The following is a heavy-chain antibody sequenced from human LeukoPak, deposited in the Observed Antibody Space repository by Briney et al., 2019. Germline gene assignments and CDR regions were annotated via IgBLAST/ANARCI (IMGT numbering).Heavy chain of an antibody. J-gene: IGHJ4*02. D-gene: IGHD3-10*01. Sequence: GGSLRLSCVVSGITLSNYGMSWVRQAPGKGLEWVSGISERGGSTNYADSVKGRFIISRDTSKNTVYLQMNSLRVEDTAVYSCAKRGIVIRAVIIIGFHKEAYYFDYWGQGILVTVSS. V-gene: IGHV3-23*01. CDR3: AKRGIVIRAVIIIGFHKEAYYFDY. CDR1: GITLSNYG. CDR2: ISERGGST.